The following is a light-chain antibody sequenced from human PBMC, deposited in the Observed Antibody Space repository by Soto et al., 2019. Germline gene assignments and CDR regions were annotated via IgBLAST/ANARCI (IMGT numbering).Light chain of an antibody. J-gene: IGLJ2*01. CDR1: ALPKQY. CDR3: QSADSSGTYKV. V-gene: IGLV3-25*03. Sequence: SYELTQPPSVSVSPGQTARITCSGDALPKQYAYWYQQKPGQAPVLVIYKDSERPSGIPERFSGSSSGTTVTLTISGVQAEDAADYYCQSADSSGTYKVFGGGTKLTVL. CDR2: KDS.